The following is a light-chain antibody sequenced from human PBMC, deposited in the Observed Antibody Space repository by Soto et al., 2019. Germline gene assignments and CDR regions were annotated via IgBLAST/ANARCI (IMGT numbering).Light chain of an antibody. CDR2: DVT. CDR3: ASYTSSATYV. CDR1: SSDVGGYNY. J-gene: IGLJ1*01. V-gene: IGLV2-14*01. Sequence: QSALTQPASVSGSPGQSITISCTGTSSDVGGYNYVSWYQQHPGKAPKLVIYDVTNRPSGVSSRFSGSKSGNTASLTISGLQAEDEADYYCASYTSSATYVIGTGTKVTVL.